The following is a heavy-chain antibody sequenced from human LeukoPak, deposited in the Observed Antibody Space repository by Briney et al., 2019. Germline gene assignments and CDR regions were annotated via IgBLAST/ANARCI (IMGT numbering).Heavy chain of an antibody. D-gene: IGHD2-2*01. CDR2: MNPNSGNT. Sequence: ASVKVSCKASGYTFTSYDINWVRQATGQGLEWMGWMNPNSGNTGYAQKLQGRVTMTRNTSISTAYMELSSLRSEDTAVYYCARGPRYCSSTSGPGYNWFDPWGQGTLVTVSS. CDR3: ARGPRYCSSTSGPGYNWFDP. CDR1: GYTFTSYD. V-gene: IGHV1-8*01. J-gene: IGHJ5*02.